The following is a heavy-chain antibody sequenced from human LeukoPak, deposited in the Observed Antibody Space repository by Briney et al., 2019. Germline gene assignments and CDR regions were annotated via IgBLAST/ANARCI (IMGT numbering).Heavy chain of an antibody. Sequence: GGSLRLSCAPSGFTFSTYNLNWVRQPPGKGLEWVSTISISGDTIYYADSMKGRFTISRDNAKNSLYLQLSSLRVEDTAVYYCARGLPYNDAFDIWGQGTKVTVSS. J-gene: IGHJ3*02. D-gene: IGHD4-11*01. V-gene: IGHV3-21*01. CDR3: ARGLPYNDAFDI. CDR1: GFTFSTYN. CDR2: ISISGDTI.